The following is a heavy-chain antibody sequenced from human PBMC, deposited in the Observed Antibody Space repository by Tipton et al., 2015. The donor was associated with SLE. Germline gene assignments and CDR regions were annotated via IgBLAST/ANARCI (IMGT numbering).Heavy chain of an antibody. D-gene: IGHD6-13*01. CDR3: ARSPSYGSSWYPPDY. Sequence: GSLRLSCAASGFTFSSYVMHWVRQAPGKGLEYVSSINTNGGSTYYADSVKDRFTISRDNFKSTVYLQMGSLRVDDMAVYYCARSPSYGSSWYPPDYRGQGTLVTVSS. V-gene: IGHV3-64*02. CDR2: INTNGGST. J-gene: IGHJ4*02. CDR1: GFTFSSYV.